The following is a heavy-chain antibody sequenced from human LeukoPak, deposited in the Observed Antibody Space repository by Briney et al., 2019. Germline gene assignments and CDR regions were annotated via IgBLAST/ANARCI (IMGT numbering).Heavy chain of an antibody. J-gene: IGHJ4*02. Sequence: GGSLRLSCAASGFTFNTFAMSWVRQAPGKGLEWVSAISGSGGSTFYADSVKGRFTVSRDNSKNTLYLQMNSLGAEDTAVYYCVGSGSYSTYNHAITLYYFDYWGQGTLVTVSS. V-gene: IGHV3-23*01. CDR3: VGSGSYSTYNHAITLYYFDY. D-gene: IGHD3-10*01. CDR2: ISGSGGST. CDR1: GFTFNTFA.